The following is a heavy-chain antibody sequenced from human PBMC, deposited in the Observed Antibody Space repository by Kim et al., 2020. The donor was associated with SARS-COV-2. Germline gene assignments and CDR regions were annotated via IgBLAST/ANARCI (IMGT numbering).Heavy chain of an antibody. Sequence: GGSLRLSCAASGFTFSSYAMHWVRQAPGKGLEWVAVISYDGSNKYYADSVKGRFTISRDNSKNTLYLQMNSLRAEDTAVYYCARDLGNYYGSGSRSRNRYYGMDVWGQGTTVTVSS. CDR3: ARDLGNYYGSGSRSRNRYYGMDV. J-gene: IGHJ6*02. D-gene: IGHD3-10*01. CDR2: ISYDGSNK. CDR1: GFTFSSYA. V-gene: IGHV3-30*04.